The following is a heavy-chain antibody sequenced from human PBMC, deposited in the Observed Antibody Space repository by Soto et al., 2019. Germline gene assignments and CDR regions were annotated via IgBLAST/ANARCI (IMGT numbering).Heavy chain of an antibody. CDR2: ISPHNGNT. J-gene: IGHJ4*02. CDR1: GYAFTTYG. CDR3: ARGRYGDY. D-gene: IGHD1-1*01. Sequence: QVHLVQSGAEVKKPGASVKVSCKGSGYAFTTYGITWVRQAPGQGLEWMGWISPHNGNTNYPQKLQGRVTVTRDTSTSTAYMELRSLRSDDTAVYYCARGRYGDYWGQGALVTVSS. V-gene: IGHV1-18*01.